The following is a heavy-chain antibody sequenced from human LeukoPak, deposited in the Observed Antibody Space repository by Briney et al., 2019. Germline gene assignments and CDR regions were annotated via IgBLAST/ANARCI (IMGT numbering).Heavy chain of an antibody. CDR1: GYTFSDYY. J-gene: IGHJ4*02. V-gene: IGHV1-2*02. CDR2: INPYTGDT. Sequence: ASVKVSCKASGYTFSDYYMNWVRQAPGQGLECMGWINPYTGDTHYAENFQGRVTMTRDTSLTTAYMELTRLRSDDTAFYFCARAARYHDWLSPSDYWGQGTLVTVSS. D-gene: IGHD3-9*01. CDR3: ARAARYHDWLSPSDY.